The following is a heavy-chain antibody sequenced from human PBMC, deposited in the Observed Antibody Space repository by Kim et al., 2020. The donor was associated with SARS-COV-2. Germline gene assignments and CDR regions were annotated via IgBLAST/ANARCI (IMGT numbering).Heavy chain of an antibody. Sequence: GGSLRLSCAASGFTFSSYGMHWVRQAPGKGLEWVAVISYDGSNKYYADSVKGRFTISRDNSKNTLYLQMNSLRAEDTAVYYCAKNGMVYDKSNWFDPWGQGTLVTVSS. V-gene: IGHV3-30*18. D-gene: IGHD2-8*01. CDR2: ISYDGSNK. J-gene: IGHJ5*02. CDR1: GFTFSSYG. CDR3: AKNGMVYDKSNWFDP.